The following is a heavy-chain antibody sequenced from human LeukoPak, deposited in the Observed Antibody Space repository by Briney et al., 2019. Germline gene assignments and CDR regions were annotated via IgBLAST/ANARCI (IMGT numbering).Heavy chain of an antibody. CDR2: IYYSGST. D-gene: IGHD2-2*01. CDR1: GGSFSGYY. J-gene: IGHJ4*02. Sequence: SETLSLTCAVYGGSFSGYYWGWIRQPPGKGLEWIGSIYYSGSTYYSPSLKSRVTISVDKSKNQFSLRLTSVTAADTAVYYCARSPTKRVPEDYWGQGTLVTVSS. V-gene: IGHV4-34*01. CDR3: ARSPTKRVPEDY.